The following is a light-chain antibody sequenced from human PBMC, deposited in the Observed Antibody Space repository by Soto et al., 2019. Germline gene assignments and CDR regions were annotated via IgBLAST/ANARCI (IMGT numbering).Light chain of an antibody. CDR3: GGWDDSLSGPV. V-gene: IGLV1-47*01. J-gene: IGLJ2*01. CDR2: RNN. Sequence: QSVLTQTPSASGTPGQRVNISCSGSSSNIGSNYVYWYRQFPGTAPKLLIQRNNQRPSGVPARFSGSKSGTSASLAIGGLRSEDEADYYCGGWDDSLSGPVFGGGTKLTVL. CDR1: SSNIGSNY.